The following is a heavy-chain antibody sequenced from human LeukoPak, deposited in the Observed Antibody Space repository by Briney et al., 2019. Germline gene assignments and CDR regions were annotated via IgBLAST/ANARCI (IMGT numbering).Heavy chain of an antibody. Sequence: PSETLSLTCTVSGASIGGGGYYWSWIRQHPGTGLEWIGYIYYSGTAYYNPSLKSRVTISVDTSKNQFSLKLSSVTAADTAVYYCARGLSFTDIVVVPAVSYYYGMDVWGQGTTVTVSS. V-gene: IGHV4-31*03. J-gene: IGHJ6*02. D-gene: IGHD2-2*01. CDR1: GASIGGGGYY. CDR3: ARGLSFTDIVVVPAVSYYYGMDV. CDR2: IYYSGTA.